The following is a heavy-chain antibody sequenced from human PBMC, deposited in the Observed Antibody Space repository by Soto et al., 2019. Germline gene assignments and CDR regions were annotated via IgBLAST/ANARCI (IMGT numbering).Heavy chain of an antibody. J-gene: IGHJ4*02. CDR3: TRDKMTGIFDY. CDR1: GGSFSGYY. D-gene: IGHD3-9*01. V-gene: IGHV4-34*01. CDR2: INPSGST. Sequence: SDTLSLTCAVYGGSFSGYYWTWIRQPPGTGLEGIGEINPSGSTNYNPSLKSRVTISVDTSKNQFSLKLTSVTAADTAVYYCTRDKMTGIFDYWGQGTLVTVS.